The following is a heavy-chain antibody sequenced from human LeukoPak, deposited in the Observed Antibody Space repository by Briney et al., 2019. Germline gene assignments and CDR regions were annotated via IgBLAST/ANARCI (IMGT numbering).Heavy chain of an antibody. CDR2: MYYSGST. CDR3: GRRNGSYPFDY. V-gene: IGHV4-39*01. Sequence: SDTQSLTCTLYSRSIPSSSFNWGWLRQPRGKGLEWIGRMYYSGSTYYNPSLKSRVTITVDTSKNKFSPKQSSSTAAHTTVYYCGRRNGSYPFDYWGQGTLVTVSS. D-gene: IGHD1-26*01. J-gene: IGHJ4*02. CDR1: SRSIPSSSFN.